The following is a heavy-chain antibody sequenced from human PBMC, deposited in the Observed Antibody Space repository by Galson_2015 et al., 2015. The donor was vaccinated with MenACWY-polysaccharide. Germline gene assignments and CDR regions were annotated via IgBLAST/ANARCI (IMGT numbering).Heavy chain of an antibody. CDR3: ARDPRGARSSYFDN. J-gene: IGHJ4*02. D-gene: IGHD3-10*01. Sequence: SLRLSCAASGFTFRDYYMHWIRQAPGKGLEWVPYISDSGSAIYFADSVKGRFIISRDNAKNSLYLQMNSLRAEDTAVYFCARDPRGARSSYFDNWGQGILVTVSS. V-gene: IGHV3-11*01. CDR2: ISDSGSAI. CDR1: GFTFRDYY.